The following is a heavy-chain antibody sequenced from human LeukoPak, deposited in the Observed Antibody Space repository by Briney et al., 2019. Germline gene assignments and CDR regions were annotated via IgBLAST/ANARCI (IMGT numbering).Heavy chain of an antibody. D-gene: IGHD3-16*01. J-gene: IGHJ3*02. V-gene: IGHV3-21*01. CDR3: ARDAYHDAFDI. CDR1: GFTFSSYS. Sequence: GGSLRLSCAASGFTFSSYSMNWVRQAPGKGLEWVSSIRSSSSYIYYADSVKGRFTISRDNAKNSLYLQMNSLRAEDTAVYHCARDAYHDAFDIWGQGTMVTVSS. CDR2: IRSSSSYI.